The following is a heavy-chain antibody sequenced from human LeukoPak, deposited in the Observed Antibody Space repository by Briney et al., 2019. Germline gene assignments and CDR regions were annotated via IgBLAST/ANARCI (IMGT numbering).Heavy chain of an antibody. J-gene: IGHJ4*02. D-gene: IGHD4-17*01. CDR3: AKSRDYEDFDY. CDR2: ISSSSSYI. V-gene: IGHV3-23*01. Sequence: PGGSLRLSCAASGFTFSSYAMSWVRQAPGKGLEWVSSISSSSSYIYYADSVKGRFTISRDNSKNTLYLQMNSLRAEDTAVYYCAKSRDYEDFDYWGQGTLVTVSS. CDR1: GFTFSSYA.